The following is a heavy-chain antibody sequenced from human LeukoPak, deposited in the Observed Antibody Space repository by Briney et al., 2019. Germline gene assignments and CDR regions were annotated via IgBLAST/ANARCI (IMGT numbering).Heavy chain of an antibody. J-gene: IGHJ2*01. CDR3: ARDGGYGSYVSPSNWFFDL. Sequence: GGSLRLSCAASGFTVSSNYMSWVRQAPGKGLEWVSVIYSGGSTYYADSVKGRFTISRDNSKNTLYLQMNNLRAEDTAVHYCARDGGYGSYVSPSNWFFDLWGRGTLVTVSS. D-gene: IGHD1-26*01. CDR1: GFTVSSNY. V-gene: IGHV3-53*01. CDR2: IYSGGST.